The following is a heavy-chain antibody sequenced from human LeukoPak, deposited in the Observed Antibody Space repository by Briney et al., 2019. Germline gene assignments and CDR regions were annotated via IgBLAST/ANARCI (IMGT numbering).Heavy chain of an antibody. CDR1: GGSISSYY. Sequence: PSETLSLTCTVSGGSISSYYWSWIRQPPGKGLEWIGYVYYNGGTNYNPSLRSRVTISVDTSKNHFSLRLSSVTAADTAMYYCARAGGVDTAMDANFDYWGQGTLVTVSS. V-gene: IGHV4-59*01. CDR3: ARAGGVDTAMDANFDY. J-gene: IGHJ4*02. CDR2: VYYNGGT. D-gene: IGHD5-18*01.